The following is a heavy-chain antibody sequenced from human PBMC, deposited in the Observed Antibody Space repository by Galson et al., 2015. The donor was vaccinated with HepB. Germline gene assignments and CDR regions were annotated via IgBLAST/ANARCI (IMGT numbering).Heavy chain of an antibody. CDR1: GYTFTGYY. Sequence: SVKVSCKASGYTFTGYYMHWVRQAPGQGLEWMGWINPNSGGTNYAQTFQGWVTMTRDTSISTAYMELSRLTSDDTAVDYCARGRLVIMGQCYFDYWGQGTLVTVSS. V-gene: IGHV1-2*04. CDR2: INPNSGGT. CDR3: ARGRLVIMGQCYFDY. J-gene: IGHJ4*02. D-gene: IGHD3-9*01.